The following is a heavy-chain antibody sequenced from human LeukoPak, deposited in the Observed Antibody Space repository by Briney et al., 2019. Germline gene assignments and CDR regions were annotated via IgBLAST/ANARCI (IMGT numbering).Heavy chain of an antibody. D-gene: IGHD4-17*01. CDR2: ISGSGDNT. Sequence: GGSLRLPCAASGFTFSSYGTSWVRQAPGRGLEWVSTISGSGDNTYYADSVKGRFTISRDNSKSTLYLQMNSLRAEDTAVYFCARGEHYGDFFDYWGQGTLVTVSS. V-gene: IGHV3-23*01. J-gene: IGHJ4*02. CDR1: GFTFSSYG. CDR3: ARGEHYGDFFDY.